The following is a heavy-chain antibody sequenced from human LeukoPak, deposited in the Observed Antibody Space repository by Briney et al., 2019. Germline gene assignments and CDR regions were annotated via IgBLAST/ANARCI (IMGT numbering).Heavy chain of an antibody. V-gene: IGHV1-2*02. CDR3: TRDVGSRYGHDC. Sequence: ASVKVSCKASGYTFTAYDIHWGRQAPGRGLGWMGWINPNSGGTNYAQKFQGRVTMNRDTSISTAYMELSRLRSDDTAVYYCTRDVGSRYGHDCWGQGTLVTVSS. D-gene: IGHD5-18*01. CDR2: INPNSGGT. J-gene: IGHJ4*02. CDR1: GYTFTAYD.